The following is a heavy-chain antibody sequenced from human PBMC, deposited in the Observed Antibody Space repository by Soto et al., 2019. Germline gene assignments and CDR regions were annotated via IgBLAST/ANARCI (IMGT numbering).Heavy chain of an antibody. D-gene: IGHD3-16*01. J-gene: IGHJ4*02. Sequence: ASVKVSCKASGYTFTDYFVHWVRLAPGQGLEWMGWVNPNTGVATFPQKFQGRVTVTGDASINTDYMELTHLTSEDTGIYYCARDPIRGGVPYFFDFWGRGTKVTVPQ. CDR1: GYTFTDYF. CDR3: ARDPIRGGVPYFFDF. CDR2: VNPNTGVA. V-gene: IGHV1-2*02.